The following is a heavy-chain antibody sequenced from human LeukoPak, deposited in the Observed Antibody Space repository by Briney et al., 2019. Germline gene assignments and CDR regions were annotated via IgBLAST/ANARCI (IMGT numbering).Heavy chain of an antibody. CDR2: ISGSGGST. CDR1: GFTFSSYA. CDR3: AKEVPGHRGYSYGSFDY. J-gene: IGHJ4*02. Sequence: PGGSLRLSXAASGFTFSSYAMSWVRQTPGKGLEWVSAISGSGGSTYYADSVKGRFTISRDNSKNTLYLQMNSLRAEDTAVYYCAKEVPGHRGYSYGSFDYWGQGTLVTVSS. V-gene: IGHV3-23*01. D-gene: IGHD5-18*01.